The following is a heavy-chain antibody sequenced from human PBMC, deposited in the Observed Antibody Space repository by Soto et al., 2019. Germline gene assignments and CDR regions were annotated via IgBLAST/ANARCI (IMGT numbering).Heavy chain of an antibody. Sequence: GGSLRLSCAASGFTFSSYAMSWVRQAPGKGLEWVSAISGSGGSTYYADSVKGRFTISRDNSKNTVYLQMNSLRAEDTALYYCAKNMLLLWLGGLSSFFSWGQGTLVTVSS. V-gene: IGHV3-23*01. CDR1: GFTFSSYA. CDR3: AKNMLLLWLGGLSSFFS. D-gene: IGHD3-10*01. J-gene: IGHJ4*02. CDR2: ISGSGGST.